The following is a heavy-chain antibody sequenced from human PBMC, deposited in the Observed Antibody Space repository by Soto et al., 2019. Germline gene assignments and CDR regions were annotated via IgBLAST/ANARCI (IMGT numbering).Heavy chain of an antibody. CDR3: ASSYSNYVHYLDY. Sequence: ASVKVSCKASGGTFSTYAINWVRQAPGQGLEWMGGIIPIFGTTNYAQKFQGRVTITADESTNTGYMELSSLRSEDTAVYYCASSYSNYVHYLDYWGQGTLVTVSS. J-gene: IGHJ4*02. V-gene: IGHV1-69*13. CDR1: GGTFSTYA. CDR2: IIPIFGTT. D-gene: IGHD4-4*01.